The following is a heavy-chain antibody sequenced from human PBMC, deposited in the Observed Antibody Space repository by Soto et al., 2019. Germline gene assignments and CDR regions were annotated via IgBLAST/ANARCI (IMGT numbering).Heavy chain of an antibody. CDR3: TRDLKLQLWPAPGYYYYMDV. CDR1: GFTFGDYA. V-gene: IGHV3-49*03. J-gene: IGHJ6*03. Sequence: GSLRLSCTASGFTFGDYAMSWFRQAPGKGLEWVGFIRSKAYGGTTEYAASVKGRFTISRDDSKSIAYLQMNSLKTEDTAVYYCTRDLKLQLWPAPGYYYYMDVWGKGTTVTVSS. CDR2: IRSKAYGGTT. D-gene: IGHD5-18*01.